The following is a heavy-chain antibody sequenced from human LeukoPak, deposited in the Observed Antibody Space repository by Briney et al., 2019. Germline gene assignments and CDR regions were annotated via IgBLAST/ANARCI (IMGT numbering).Heavy chain of an antibody. Sequence: GGSLRLSCAASGVTFSSYWMSWARQAPGKGLEWVANIKQDGSEKYYVDSVKGRFTISRDNAKNSLYLQMNSLRAEDTAVYYCASRPRSSWDYYFDYWGQGTLVTVSS. CDR3: ASRPRSSWDYYFDY. J-gene: IGHJ4*02. V-gene: IGHV3-7*03. D-gene: IGHD6-13*01. CDR1: GVTFSSYW. CDR2: IKQDGSEK.